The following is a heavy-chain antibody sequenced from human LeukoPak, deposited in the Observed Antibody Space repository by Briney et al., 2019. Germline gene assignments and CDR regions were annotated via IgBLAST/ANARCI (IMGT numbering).Heavy chain of an antibody. CDR1: GGSISSSSYY. D-gene: IGHD6-19*01. V-gene: IGHV4-39*07. CDR3: ARESSDSWFDP. CDR2: IYYSGST. Sequence: SSETLSLTCTVSGGSISSSSYYWGWIRQPPGKGLEWIGSIYYSGSTNYNPSLKSRVTISVDTSKNQFSLKLSSVTAADTAVYYCARESSDSWFDPWGQGTLVTVSS. J-gene: IGHJ5*02.